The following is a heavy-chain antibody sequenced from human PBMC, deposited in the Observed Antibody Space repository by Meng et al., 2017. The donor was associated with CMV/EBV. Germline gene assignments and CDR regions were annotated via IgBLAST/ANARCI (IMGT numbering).Heavy chain of an antibody. J-gene: IGHJ5*02. Sequence: ASVNVSCKASGGTFSSYAISWVRQAPGQGLEWMGWINPNSGGANYAQKFQGRVTMTRDTSISTAYMELSRLRSDGTAVYYCARDGGYCSSTSCYRWFDPWGQGTLVTVSS. CDR2: INPNSGGA. D-gene: IGHD2-2*01. CDR3: ARDGGYCSSTSCYRWFDP. V-gene: IGHV1-2*02. CDR1: GGTFSSYA.